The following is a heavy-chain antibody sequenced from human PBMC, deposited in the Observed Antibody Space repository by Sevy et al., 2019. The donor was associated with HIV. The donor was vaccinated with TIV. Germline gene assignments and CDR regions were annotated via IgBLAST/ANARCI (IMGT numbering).Heavy chain of an antibody. D-gene: IGHD2-15*01. CDR1: GYTLTKLS. J-gene: IGHJ5*02. V-gene: IGHV1-24*01. CDR2: FDPQDDEI. Sequence: ASVKVSCKVSGYTLTKLSIHWVRQAPGKGLEWLGDFDPQDDEIIYAQRFQGRLTMTEDTSTETAYMELGSLISEDTAVYYCATVGLRYYSGSSSYQGDWFDPWGQGTLVTVSS. CDR3: ATVGLRYYSGSSSYQGDWFDP.